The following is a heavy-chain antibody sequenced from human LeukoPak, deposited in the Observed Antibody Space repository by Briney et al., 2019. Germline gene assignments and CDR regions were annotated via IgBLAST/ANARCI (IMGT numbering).Heavy chain of an antibody. V-gene: IGHV3-48*03. D-gene: IGHD3-10*01. J-gene: IGHJ4*02. Sequence: PGGSLRPSCAASGFTFSSYEMNWVRQAPGKGLEWVSYISISGSTIYYADSVKGRFTISRDNAKSSLYLQMNSLRAEDTAVYYCSRERGLLFDYRGQGTLVTVSS. CDR1: GFTFSSYE. CDR3: SRERGLLFDY. CDR2: ISISGSTI.